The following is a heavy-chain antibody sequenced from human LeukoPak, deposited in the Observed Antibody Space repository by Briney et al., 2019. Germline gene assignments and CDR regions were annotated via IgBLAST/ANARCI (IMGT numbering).Heavy chain of an antibody. J-gene: IGHJ6*03. V-gene: IGHV3-20*04. Sequence: GGSLRLSCAASGVTFDDYGMRWVGHAPGEGLEWGSGINWNGGRTVYADSLIGPFTISTNNAKNSLYLQMISLKAEDSALCYCARVALYDYSGNLGLCQYFCFYFFMDVWGKGTTLTVSS. CDR1: GVTFDDYG. CDR2: INWNGGRT. D-gene: IGHD4-23*01. CDR3: ARVALYDYSGNLGLCQYFCFYFFMDV.